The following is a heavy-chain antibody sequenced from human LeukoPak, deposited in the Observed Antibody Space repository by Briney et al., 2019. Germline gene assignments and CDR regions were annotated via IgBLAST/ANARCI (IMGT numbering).Heavy chain of an antibody. Sequence: GASVKVSCKVSGYTLTELSMHWVRQAPGKGLEWMGGFDPEDGETIYAQKFQGRVTMTEDTSTDTAYMELSSLGSEDTAVYYCATGGSGWYNFDYWGQGTLVTVSS. CDR3: ATGGSGWYNFDY. CDR1: GYTLTELS. J-gene: IGHJ4*02. D-gene: IGHD6-19*01. V-gene: IGHV1-24*01. CDR2: FDPEDGET.